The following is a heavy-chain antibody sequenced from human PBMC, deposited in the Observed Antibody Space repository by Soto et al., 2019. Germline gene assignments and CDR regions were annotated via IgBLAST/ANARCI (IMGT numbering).Heavy chain of an antibody. CDR3: ARDLSVSSRHYYYYYGMDV. Sequence: GASVKVSGKASGYTFTSYYMHWVRQAPGQGLEWMGIINPSGGSTSYAQKFQGRVTMTRDTSTSTVYMELSSLRSEDTAVYYCARDLSVSSRHYYYYYGMDVWGQGTTVTVS. V-gene: IGHV1-46*01. CDR1: GYTFTSYY. J-gene: IGHJ6*02. D-gene: IGHD2-15*01. CDR2: INPSGGST.